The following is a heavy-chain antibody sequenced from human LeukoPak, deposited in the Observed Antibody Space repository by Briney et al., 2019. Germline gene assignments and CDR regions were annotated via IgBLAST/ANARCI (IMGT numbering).Heavy chain of an antibody. Sequence: GGSLRLSCAASGFTFSSYAMSWVRQAPGKGLEWVSAISGSGGSTYYADSVKGRFTISRDNSKNTLYLQMNSLRAEDTAVYYFAKGQESQYYYGSGSYLGEFDYWGQGTLVTVSS. J-gene: IGHJ4*02. CDR3: AKGQESQYYYGSGSYLGEFDY. D-gene: IGHD3-10*01. CDR1: GFTFSSYA. V-gene: IGHV3-23*01. CDR2: ISGSGGST.